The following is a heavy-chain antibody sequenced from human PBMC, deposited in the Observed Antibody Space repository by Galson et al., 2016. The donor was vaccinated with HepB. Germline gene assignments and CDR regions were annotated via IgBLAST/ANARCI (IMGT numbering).Heavy chain of an antibody. Sequence: SLRLSCAASGFTFSRFAMHWVRQAPGKGLEWVALISHDGTSEHYSGSVKGRLTISRDSSKNTLYLHIRSLAGEDTAVYYCAKGTGGVFAPSYYFDYWGPGTLVAVSS. CDR1: GFTFSRFA. CDR3: AKGTGGVFAPSYYFDY. J-gene: IGHJ4*02. D-gene: IGHD3-16*02. V-gene: IGHV3-30*04. CDR2: ISHDGTSE.